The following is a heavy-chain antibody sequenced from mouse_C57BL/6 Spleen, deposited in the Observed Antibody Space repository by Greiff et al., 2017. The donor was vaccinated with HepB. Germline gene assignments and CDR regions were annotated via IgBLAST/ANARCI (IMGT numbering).Heavy chain of an antibody. J-gene: IGHJ2*01. CDR2: ISSGGSYT. D-gene: IGHD1-1*01. Sequence: EVHLVESGGDLVKPGGSLKLSCAASGFTFSSYGMSWVRQTPDKRLEWVATISSGGSYTYYPDSVKGRFTISRDNAKNTLYLQMSSLKSEDTAMYYCARHYYGSFDYWGQGTTLTVSS. CDR1: GFTFSSYG. CDR3: ARHYYGSFDY. V-gene: IGHV5-6*01.